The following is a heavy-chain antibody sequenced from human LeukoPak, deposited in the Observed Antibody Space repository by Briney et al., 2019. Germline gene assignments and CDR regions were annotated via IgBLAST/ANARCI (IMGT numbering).Heavy chain of an antibody. CDR2: ISYDGSNK. Sequence: GRSLRLSCAASGFTFSSYGMHWVRQALGKGLEWVAVISYDGSNKYYADSVKGRFTISRDNSKNTLYLQMNSLRAEDTAVYYCAKTSRSGYDFYYYGMDVWGQGTTVTVSS. CDR3: AKTSRSGYDFYYYGMDV. D-gene: IGHD5-12*01. CDR1: GFTFSSYG. J-gene: IGHJ6*02. V-gene: IGHV3-30*18.